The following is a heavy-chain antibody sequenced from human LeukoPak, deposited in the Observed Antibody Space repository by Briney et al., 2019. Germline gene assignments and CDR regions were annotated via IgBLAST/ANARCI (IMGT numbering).Heavy chain of an antibody. J-gene: IGHJ4*02. D-gene: IGHD3-22*01. CDR2: IYYSGST. CDR1: GGSISSYY. CDR3: ARGIDTAMVTWEKDYYGSSGYHYFDY. V-gene: IGHV4-59*01. Sequence: SETLSLTCTVSGGSISSYYWSWIRQPPGKGLEWIGYIYYSGSTNYNPSLKSRVTISVDTSKNQFSLKLSSVTAADTAVYYCARGIDTAMVTWEKDYYGSSGYHYFDYWGQGTLVTVSS.